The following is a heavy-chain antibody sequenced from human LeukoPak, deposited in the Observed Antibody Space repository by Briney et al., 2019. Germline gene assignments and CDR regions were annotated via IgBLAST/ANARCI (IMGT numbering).Heavy chain of an antibody. Sequence: SETLSLTCAVSGGSISRRTNWWSWVRQPRGKRLEWIGEIYHSGGTNYNPSLKSRITISVDKSQNQFSLKVDSLTAADTAVYYCVANGYYCLDVWGKGTTVTVSS. J-gene: IGHJ6*03. V-gene: IGHV4-4*02. CDR2: IYHSGGT. CDR1: GGSISRRTNW. CDR3: VANGYYCLDV. D-gene: IGHD2-8*01.